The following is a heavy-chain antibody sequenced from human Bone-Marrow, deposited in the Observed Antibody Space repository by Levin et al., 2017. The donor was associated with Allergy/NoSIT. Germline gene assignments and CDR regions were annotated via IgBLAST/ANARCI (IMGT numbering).Heavy chain of an antibody. V-gene: IGHV3-30*18. CDR2: ISYDGSNK. J-gene: IGHJ4*02. CDR3: AKDRGYSYAFDY. D-gene: IGHD5-18*01. CDR1: GFTFSSYG. Sequence: SCAASGFTFSSYGMHWVRQAPGKGLEWVAVISYDGSNKYYADSVKGRFTISRDNSKNTLYLQMNSLRAEDTAVYYCAKDRGYSYAFDYWGQGTLVTVSS.